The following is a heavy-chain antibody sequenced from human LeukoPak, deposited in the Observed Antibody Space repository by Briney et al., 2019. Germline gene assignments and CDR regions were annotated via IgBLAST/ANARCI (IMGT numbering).Heavy chain of an antibody. Sequence: GGSLRLSCAASGFTFDDYAMHWVRQAPGKGLEWVSGISWNGGSIGYADSVKGRFTISRDNAKNSLYLQMNSLRAEDTALYYCAKLAPQEGVINYYDSSGLQIVAFDIWGQGTMVTVSS. CDR2: ISWNGGSI. J-gene: IGHJ3*02. CDR1: GFTFDDYA. D-gene: IGHD3-22*01. V-gene: IGHV3-9*01. CDR3: AKLAPQEGVINYYDSSGLQIVAFDI.